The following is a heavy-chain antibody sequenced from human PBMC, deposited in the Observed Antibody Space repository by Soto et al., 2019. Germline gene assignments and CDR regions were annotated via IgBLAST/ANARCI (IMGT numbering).Heavy chain of an antibody. D-gene: IGHD2-2*01. Sequence: QVQLQESGPGLVNASGTLSLTCGVSGGSINTNNWWSWLRQPPGQGLEWIAEVYHSGRSNYNPSLKSRLSISVDTSKNQFSLRLTSVTAADSAVYYCARAKLCNTLSCPHSFDTWGQGTLVSVSS. CDR1: GGSINTNNW. V-gene: IGHV4-4*02. CDR2: VYHSGRS. J-gene: IGHJ4*02. CDR3: ARAKLCNTLSCPHSFDT.